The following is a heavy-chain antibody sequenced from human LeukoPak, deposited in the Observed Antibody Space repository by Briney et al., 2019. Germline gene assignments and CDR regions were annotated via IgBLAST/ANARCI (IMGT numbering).Heavy chain of an antibody. CDR2: IYTTGST. Sequence: SETLSLTCTASGGSISSYYWSWIRQPAGKGLEYIGRIYTTGSTNYNPSLKSRVTMSVDTSKNQFSLKLSSVTAADTAVYYCARGSLDYYYYGMDVWGQGTTVIVSS. CDR1: GGSISSYY. J-gene: IGHJ6*02. V-gene: IGHV4-4*07. CDR3: ARGSLDYYYYGMDV. D-gene: IGHD1-26*01.